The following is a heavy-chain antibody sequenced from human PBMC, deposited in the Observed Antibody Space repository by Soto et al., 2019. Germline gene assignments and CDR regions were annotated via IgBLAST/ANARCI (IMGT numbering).Heavy chain of an antibody. D-gene: IGHD3-3*01. CDR3: ARGGSGYHTGRGFAGAMDV. V-gene: IGHV1-18*04. J-gene: IGHJ6*02. CDR1: GYIFNGYG. Sequence: QIHLVQSGGEVKKPGASVNLSCKASGYIFNGYGISWVRQAPGQGLEWMGWISPYNGHTEYSQSLQGRLTVTADTSTTTVYKELRSLGSDDTAVYYCARGGSGYHTGRGFAGAMDVWGQGTTVTVSS. CDR2: ISPYNGHT.